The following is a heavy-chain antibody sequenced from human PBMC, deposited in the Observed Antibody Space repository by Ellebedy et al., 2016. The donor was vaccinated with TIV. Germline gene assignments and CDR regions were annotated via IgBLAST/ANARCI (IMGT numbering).Heavy chain of an antibody. CDR1: GGSISSYY. J-gene: IGHJ4*02. CDR3: ARGPQEWGSGSYTFDS. V-gene: IGHV4-4*07. D-gene: IGHD3-10*01. CDR2: MYTSRST. Sequence: MPSETLSLTCTASGGSISSYYWSWIRQPAGKGLEWIGRMYTSRSTNYHPSLKSRVTMSVDTSKNQFSLKLSSVTAADTAVYFCARGPQEWGSGSYTFDSWGQGTLVTVSS.